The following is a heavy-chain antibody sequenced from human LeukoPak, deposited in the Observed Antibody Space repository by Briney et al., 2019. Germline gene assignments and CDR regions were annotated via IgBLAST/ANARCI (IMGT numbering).Heavy chain of an antibody. CDR3: ARGVDYYDNSGYLGY. Sequence: ASVKVSCKASGYTFTGYYMHWVRQAPGQGLEWMGWINPNSGGTNYAQKFQGRVTMTRDTSISTAYMELSRLRSDDTAVYYCARGVDYYDNSGYLGYWGQGTLVTVSS. V-gene: IGHV1-2*02. J-gene: IGHJ4*02. D-gene: IGHD3-22*01. CDR1: GYTFTGYY. CDR2: INPNSGGT.